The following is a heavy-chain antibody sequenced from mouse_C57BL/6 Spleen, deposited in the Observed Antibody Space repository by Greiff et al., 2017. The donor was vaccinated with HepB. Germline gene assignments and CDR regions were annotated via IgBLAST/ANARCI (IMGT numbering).Heavy chain of an antibody. J-gene: IGHJ4*01. V-gene: IGHV5-16*01. CDR1: GFTFSDYY. D-gene: IGHD2-4*01. CDR3: ARLYDYDNYYAMDY. Sequence: EVKLMESEGGLVQPGSSMKLSCTASGFTFSDYYMAWVRQVPEKGLEWVANINYDGSSTYYLDSLKSRFIISRDNAKNILYLQMSSLKSEDTATYYCARLYDYDNYYAMDYWGQGTSVTVSS. CDR2: INYDGSST.